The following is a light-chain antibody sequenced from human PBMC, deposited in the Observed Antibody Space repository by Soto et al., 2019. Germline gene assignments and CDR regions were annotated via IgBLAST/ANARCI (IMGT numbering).Light chain of an antibody. CDR3: QHFNTYPYT. V-gene: IGKV4-1*01. Sequence: DIVMTQSPDSLAVSRGETATINCKSSQSLLYRSNNKNYLSWYQQKPGQAPRLLISWASTRESGVPDRFSGSGSGTDFTLTISSLQADDFATYYCQHFNTYPYTFGQGTKVEIK. J-gene: IGKJ2*01. CDR2: WAS. CDR1: QSLLYRSNNKNY.